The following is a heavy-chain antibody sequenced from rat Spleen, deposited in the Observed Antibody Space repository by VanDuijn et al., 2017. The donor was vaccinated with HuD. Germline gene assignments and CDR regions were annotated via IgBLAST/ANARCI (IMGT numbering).Heavy chain of an antibody. J-gene: IGHJ2*01. CDR2: IKAKSNNYAT. CDR1: GFTFSTAW. D-gene: IGHD1-4*01. V-gene: IGHV6-6*01. CDR3: ARGFDY. Sequence: EVKLVESGGGLVQPGRSLKLSCATSGFTFSTAWMYWYRQFPEKRLEWVARIKAKSNNYATDYTESVKGRFTISRDDSKSIIYLQMNNLKEEDNAIYYCARGFDYWGQGVMVTVSS.